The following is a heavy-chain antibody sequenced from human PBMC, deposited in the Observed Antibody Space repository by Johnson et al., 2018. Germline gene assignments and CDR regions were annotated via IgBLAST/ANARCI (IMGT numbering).Heavy chain of an antibody. CDR3: AKDLPTIR. J-gene: IGHJ4*02. CDR2: ISWNGGRI. CDR1: GFTFDDYA. D-gene: IGHD4-17*01. V-gene: IGHV3-9*01. Sequence: VQLVESGGGLAQPGRSLRLSCAASGFTFDDYAMHWVRKAPGKGLEGVSGISWNGGRIGYADSVKGRFTISRDNAKNSLYLQMNRLRAEDTALYYCAKDLPTIRWGQGTLVAVSS.